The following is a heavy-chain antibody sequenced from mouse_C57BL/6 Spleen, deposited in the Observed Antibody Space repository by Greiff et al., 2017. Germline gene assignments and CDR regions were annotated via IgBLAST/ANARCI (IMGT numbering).Heavy chain of an antibody. CDR1: GYSITSGYY. J-gene: IGHJ3*01. CDR3: AKGDYDGFAY. CDR2: ISYDGSN. V-gene: IGHV3-6*01. Sequence: VQLKESGPGLVKPSQSLSLTCSVTGYSITSGYYWNLIRQFPGNKLEWMGYISYDGSNNYNPSLKNRISVTRDTSKNQFFLKLNSVTTEDTATXRCAKGDYDGFAYWGQGTLVTVSA. D-gene: IGHD2-4*01.